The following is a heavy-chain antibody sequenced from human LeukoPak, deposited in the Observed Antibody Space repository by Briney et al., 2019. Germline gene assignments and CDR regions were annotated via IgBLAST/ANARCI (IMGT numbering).Heavy chain of an antibody. CDR3: ARLVLGWDIVVVPAAMGYFDY. CDR1: GGSISSSSYY. J-gene: IGHJ4*02. V-gene: IGHV4-39*01. CDR2: IYYSGST. Sequence: SETLSLTCTVSGGSISSSSYYWGWIRQPPGKGLEWIGSIYYSGSTYYNPSLKSRVTISVDTSKNQFSLKLSSVTAADTAVYYCARLVLGWDIVVVPAAMGYFDYWGQGTLVTASS. D-gene: IGHD2-2*01.